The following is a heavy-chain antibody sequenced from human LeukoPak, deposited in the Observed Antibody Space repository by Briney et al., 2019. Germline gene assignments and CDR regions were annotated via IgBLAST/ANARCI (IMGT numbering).Heavy chain of an antibody. D-gene: IGHD2-15*01. CDR2: FRSKAYGGTT. Sequence: GRCMRLSCTPSGFTSGVLATSWFRQPPKKGLEWVGFFRSKAYGGTTEYAASVKGRFTISRDDSKSIAYLQMNSLKTEDTAVYYCTSGYFSGGSCYPPFDYWGQGTLVTVSS. V-gene: IGHV3-49*03. CDR3: TSGYFSGGSCYPPFDY. J-gene: IGHJ4*02. CDR1: GFTSGVLA.